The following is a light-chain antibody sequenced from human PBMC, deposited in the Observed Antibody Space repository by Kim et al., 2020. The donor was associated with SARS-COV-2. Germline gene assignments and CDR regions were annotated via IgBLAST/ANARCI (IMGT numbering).Light chain of an antibody. V-gene: IGKV4-1*01. CDR2: WAS. CDR1: QSVFYTSNHY. Sequence: EWATFNCNSRQSVFYTSNHYLAWYQQRPGQPPKLLISWASTRESGVPDRFSGSGSGTDFTLTISSLQAEDVAVYYCQQYFTTPLTFGGGTKVDIK. CDR3: QQYFTTPLT. J-gene: IGKJ4*01.